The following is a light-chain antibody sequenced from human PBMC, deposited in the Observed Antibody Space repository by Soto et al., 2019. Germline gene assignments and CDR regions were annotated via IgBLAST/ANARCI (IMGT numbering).Light chain of an antibody. V-gene: IGLV2-11*01. J-gene: IGLJ2*01. CDR3: CSYAGSYTLV. CDR1: SSDVGVYDY. CDR2: DVS. Sequence: QSALTQPRSVSGSPGQSVTISCTGTSSDVGVYDYVSWYQQHPGKAPKLMIYDVSKRPSGVPDRFSGSKSGNTASLTISGLKAEDEADYYCCSYAGSYTLVLGGGTQLTVL.